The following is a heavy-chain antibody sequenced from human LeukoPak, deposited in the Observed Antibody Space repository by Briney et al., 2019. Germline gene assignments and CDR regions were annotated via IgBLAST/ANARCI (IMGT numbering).Heavy chain of an antibody. CDR2: IDWDDDK. CDR3: ARMRWLQLHGMDV. J-gene: IGHJ6*02. Sequence: SGPTLFHPPQPLTLTCTFSGFSLSTSGMCVSWIRQPPVKALEWLAHIDWDDDKYYSTSLKTRLTISKDTSKNQVVLTMTNMDPVDTATYYCARMRWLQLHGMDVWGQGTTVTVSS. D-gene: IGHD5-24*01. CDR1: GFSLSTSGMC. V-gene: IGHV2-70*01.